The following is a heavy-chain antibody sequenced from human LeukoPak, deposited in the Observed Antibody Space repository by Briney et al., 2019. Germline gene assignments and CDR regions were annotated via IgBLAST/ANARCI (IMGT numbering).Heavy chain of an antibody. CDR3: ARGKYSSSWYGVFDY. J-gene: IGHJ4*02. CDR1: GFTFYDYG. Sequence: GGSLRLSCAASGFTFYDYGMSWVRQAPGKGLEWVSGINWNGGSTGYADSVKGRFTISRDNAKNSLYLQMNSLRAEDTSLYYCARGKYSSSWYGVFDYWGQGTLVTVSS. V-gene: IGHV3-20*04. CDR2: INWNGGST. D-gene: IGHD6-13*01.